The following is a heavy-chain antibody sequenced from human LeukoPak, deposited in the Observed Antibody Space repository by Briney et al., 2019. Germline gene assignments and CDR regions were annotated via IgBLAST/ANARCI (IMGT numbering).Heavy chain of an antibody. CDR2: ISGSGGST. Sequence: PGGSLRLSCAASGFTFSSYAMHWVRQAPGKGLEWVSAISGSGGSTYYADSVKGRFTISRDNSKNTLYLQMNSLRAEDTAVYYCAKEGGDDSSGYYYVGFDYWGQGTLVTVSS. J-gene: IGHJ4*02. V-gene: IGHV3-23*01. D-gene: IGHD3-22*01. CDR3: AKEGGDDSSGYYYVGFDY. CDR1: GFTFSSYA.